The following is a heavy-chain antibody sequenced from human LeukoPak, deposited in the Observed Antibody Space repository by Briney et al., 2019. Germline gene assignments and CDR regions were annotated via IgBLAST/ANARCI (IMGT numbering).Heavy chain of an antibody. CDR2: ITCSGGST. CDR1: GFTFSSYA. Sequence: GGSLRLSCAASGFTFSSYAMSWVRQAPGKGLEWVSAITCSGGSTYYADSVKGRFTISRDNSKNTLYLQMNSLRAEDTAVYYCAKDLVWSAWGIVGPGTPDYWGQGTLVTVSS. D-gene: IGHD1-26*01. CDR3: AKDLVWSAWGIVGPGTPDY. J-gene: IGHJ4*02. V-gene: IGHV3-23*01.